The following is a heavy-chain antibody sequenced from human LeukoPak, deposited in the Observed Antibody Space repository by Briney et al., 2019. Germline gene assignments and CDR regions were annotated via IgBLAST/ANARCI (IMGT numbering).Heavy chain of an antibody. CDR2: IRYDGSKT. CDR3: AKCPYGYIDY. D-gene: IGHD3-10*01. V-gene: IGHV3-30*02. J-gene: IGHJ4*02. Sequence: GGSLRLSCAASGFTFSNNGMHWVRQAPGKGLEWVAYIRYDGSKTGYADSVKGRFTISRDNSKNTLYLQMNSLRAEDAAVYYCAKCPYGYIDYWGQGTLVTVSS. CDR1: GFTFSNNG.